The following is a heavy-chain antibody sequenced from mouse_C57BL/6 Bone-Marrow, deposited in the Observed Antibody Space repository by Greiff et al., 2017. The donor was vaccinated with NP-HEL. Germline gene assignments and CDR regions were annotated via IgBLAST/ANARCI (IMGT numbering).Heavy chain of an antibody. D-gene: IGHD4-1*01. V-gene: IGHV5-4*01. CDR1: GFTFSSYA. CDR2: ISDGGSYT. J-gene: IGHJ4*01. Sequence: EVQLVESGGGLVKPGGSLKLSCAASGFTFSSYAMSWVRQTPEKRLEWVATISDGGSYTYYPDNVKGRFTISRDNAKNNLYLQMSHLKSEDTAMYYCASANWERAMDYWGQGTSVTVSS. CDR3: ASANWERAMDY.